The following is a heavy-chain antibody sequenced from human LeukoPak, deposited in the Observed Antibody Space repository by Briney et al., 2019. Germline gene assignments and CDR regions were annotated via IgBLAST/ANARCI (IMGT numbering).Heavy chain of an antibody. Sequence: GGSLRLSCAASGFTFSSYGMNWVRQAPGKGLEWVSSITSSSSYIYYADSVKGRFTISRDNAKNSLYLQMNSLRAEDTAVYYRARSYSSSRGTFDYWGQGTLVTVSS. CDR2: ITSSSSYI. CDR1: GFTFSSYG. V-gene: IGHV3-21*01. J-gene: IGHJ4*02. CDR3: ARSYSSSRGTFDY. D-gene: IGHD6-6*01.